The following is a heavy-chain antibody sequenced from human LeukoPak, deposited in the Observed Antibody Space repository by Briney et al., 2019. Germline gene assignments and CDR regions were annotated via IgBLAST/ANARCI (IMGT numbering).Heavy chain of an antibody. J-gene: IGHJ4*02. CDR2: IYSGGST. D-gene: IGHD2-15*01. CDR3: AREPFCSGGSCYLFFFDS. Sequence: GGSLRLSCAASGLTVSSNYMSWVRQAPGTGLQWVSVIYSGGSTYYADSVKGRFTISRDNSKNTLYLQMNSLRADDTAVYYCAREPFCSGGSCYLFFFDSWGQGTLVTVSS. V-gene: IGHV3-53*01. CDR1: GLTVSSNY.